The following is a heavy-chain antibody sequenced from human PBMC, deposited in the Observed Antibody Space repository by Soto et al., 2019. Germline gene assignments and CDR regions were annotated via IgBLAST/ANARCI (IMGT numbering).Heavy chain of an antibody. Sequence: QLLESGGGLVQPGGSLRLSCAASEFTFNSYAMSWVRQAPGKGLEWVSTISGDAGYTYYAASVKGRFTISRDNSKSALHLQMNSLRAEDTALYYCATGTSRWPVFDYWGQGTLVTVSS. D-gene: IGHD6-19*01. CDR3: ATGTSRWPVFDY. J-gene: IGHJ4*02. CDR2: ISGDAGYT. CDR1: EFTFNSYA. V-gene: IGHV3-23*01.